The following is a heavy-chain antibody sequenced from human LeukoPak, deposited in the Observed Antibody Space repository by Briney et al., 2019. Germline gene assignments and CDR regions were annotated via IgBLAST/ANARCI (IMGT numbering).Heavy chain of an antibody. V-gene: IGHV4-30-4*01. J-gene: IGHJ2*01. D-gene: IGHD6-6*01. CDR2: IYYSGST. CDR1: GGSISSGDYY. Sequence: TSETLSLTCTVSGGSISSGDYYWRWIRQPPGKGLEWIGYIYYSGSTYYNPSLKSRVTISVYTSKNQFSLKLSSVTAADTAVYYCGGYSSSPSHWYFDLWGRGTLVTVSS. CDR3: GGYSSSPSHWYFDL.